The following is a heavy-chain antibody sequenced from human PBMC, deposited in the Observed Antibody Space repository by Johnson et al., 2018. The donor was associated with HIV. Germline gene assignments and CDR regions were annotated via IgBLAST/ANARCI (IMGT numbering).Heavy chain of an antibody. CDR3: AREVDAFDI. V-gene: IGHV3-11*04. J-gene: IGHJ3*02. CDR2: IDSSGSGGST. CDR1: GFTFSDYY. Sequence: QVQLVESGGGLVKPGGSLRLSCAASGFTFSDYYINWIRQAPGKGLEWVSYIDSSGSGGSTFYADSVKGRFTISRDNAKNTLYLQMNSLRAEDTAVYYCAREVDAFDIWGQGTMVTVSS.